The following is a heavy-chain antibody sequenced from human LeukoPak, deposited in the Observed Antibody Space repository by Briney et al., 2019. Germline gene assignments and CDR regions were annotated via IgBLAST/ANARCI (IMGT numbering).Heavy chain of an antibody. CDR1: GGSFSGYY. V-gene: IGHV4-34*01. Sequence: SETLSLTCAVYGGSFSGYYWSWIRQPPGKGLEWIGEINHSGSTSYNPSLKSRVTMSVDTSKNQFSLKLSSVTAADTAVYYCASIDFWSVYWGRGTLVTVSS. CDR3: ASIDFWSVY. J-gene: IGHJ4*02. CDR2: INHSGST. D-gene: IGHD3-3*01.